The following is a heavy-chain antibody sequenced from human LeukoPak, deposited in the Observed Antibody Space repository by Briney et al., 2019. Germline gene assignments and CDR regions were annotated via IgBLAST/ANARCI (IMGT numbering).Heavy chain of an antibody. D-gene: IGHD3-22*01. CDR2: IYTSGST. V-gene: IGHV4-61*02. J-gene: IGHJ4*02. CDR1: GGSISSGSYY. CDR3: ARTPAPYDSSGYPLDY. Sequence: PSQTLSLTCTVSGGSISSGSYYWSWIRQPAGKGLEWIGRIYTSGSTNYNPSLKSRVTISVDTSKNQFSLKLSSVTAADTAVYYCARTPAPYDSSGYPLDYWGQGTLVTVSS.